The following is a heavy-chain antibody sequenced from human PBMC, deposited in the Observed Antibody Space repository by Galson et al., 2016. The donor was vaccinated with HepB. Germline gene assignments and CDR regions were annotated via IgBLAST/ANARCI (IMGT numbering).Heavy chain of an antibody. D-gene: IGHD3-10*01. V-gene: IGHV4-39*07. CDR3: ARESSAMSFDY. CDR2: LYYSGNT. CDR1: GASISNSNSH. Sequence: ETLSLTCSVSGASISNSNSHWSWIRQSPGKGLEWLGTLYYSGNTYYNPSLKSRVTLSLDTSKNQFSLQVTSMTAADPAVYFCARESSAMSFDYWGQGTLVIVSS. J-gene: IGHJ4*02.